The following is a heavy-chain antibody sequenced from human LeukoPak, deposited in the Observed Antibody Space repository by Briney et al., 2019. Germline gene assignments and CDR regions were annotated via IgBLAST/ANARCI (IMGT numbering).Heavy chain of an antibody. Sequence: SETLSLTCTVSGGSISSYYGSWIRQPPGKGLEWIGNIFYSGSTNYNPPLKSRVTISVDTSKNQFSLKLSSVTAADTAVYYCASNQRGSRADYWGQGTLVTVSS. CDR2: IFYSGST. D-gene: IGHD1-26*01. CDR1: GGSISSYY. J-gene: IGHJ4*02. V-gene: IGHV4-59*01. CDR3: ASNQRGSRADY.